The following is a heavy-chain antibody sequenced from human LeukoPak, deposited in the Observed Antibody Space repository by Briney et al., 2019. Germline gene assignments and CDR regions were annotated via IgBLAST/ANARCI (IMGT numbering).Heavy chain of an antibody. Sequence: ASVKVSCKASGYTFTDYYIHWVRQAPGQGLEWMGYINPNSGGPHYSQKFQGRVTMTGDTSISTAYMDLSRLPYDDTAVYYCARDGVAGSSDAFDLWGQGTMVTVSS. J-gene: IGHJ3*01. D-gene: IGHD6-19*01. CDR2: INPNSGGP. CDR1: GYTFTDYY. CDR3: ARDGVAGSSDAFDL. V-gene: IGHV1-2*02.